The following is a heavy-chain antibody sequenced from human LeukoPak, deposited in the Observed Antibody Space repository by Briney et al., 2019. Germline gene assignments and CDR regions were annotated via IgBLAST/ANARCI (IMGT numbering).Heavy chain of an antibody. J-gene: IGHJ6*03. CDR2: IYYSGST. CDR1: GGSINYYY. D-gene: IGHD3-10*01. CDR3: ARRFSYYGSGSYYFHYYYMDV. V-gene: IGHV4-59*12. Sequence: SETLSLTCAVSGGSINYYYWSWIRQPPGKGLEWIGYIYYSGSTNYNPSLKSRVTISVDTSKNQFSLKLSSVTAADTAVYYCARRFSYYGSGSYYFHYYYMDVWGKGTTVTVSS.